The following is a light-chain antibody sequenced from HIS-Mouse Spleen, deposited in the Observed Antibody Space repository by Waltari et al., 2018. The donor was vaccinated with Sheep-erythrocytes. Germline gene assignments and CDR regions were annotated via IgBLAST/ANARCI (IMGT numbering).Light chain of an antibody. V-gene: IGLV2-11*01. CDR3: CSYAGSYDHV. CDR2: DLS. J-gene: IGLJ1*01. Sequence: QSALTQPRSVSGSPGQSVTISCTGTSRDVGGYNYVSWYQQHPGKAPKLMIYDLSKRPAGVPDRLSGSKSGNTAALTSSGLQAEDEADYYCCSYAGSYDHVFATGTKVTVL. CDR1: SRDVGGYNY.